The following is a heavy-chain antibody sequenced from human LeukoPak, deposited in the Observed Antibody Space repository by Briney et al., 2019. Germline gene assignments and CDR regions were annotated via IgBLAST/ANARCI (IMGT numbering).Heavy chain of an antibody. CDR3: ARDTHPPYYFDY. V-gene: IGHV3-21*01. J-gene: IGHJ4*02. CDR2: ISSSSSYI. Sequence: GGSLRLSCAASGFTFSSYSMNWGRQAPGKGLEWVSSISSSSSYIYYADSVKGRFTISRDNAKNSLYLQMNSLRAEDAAVYYCARDTHPPYYFDYWGQGTLVTVSS. CDR1: GFTFSSYS.